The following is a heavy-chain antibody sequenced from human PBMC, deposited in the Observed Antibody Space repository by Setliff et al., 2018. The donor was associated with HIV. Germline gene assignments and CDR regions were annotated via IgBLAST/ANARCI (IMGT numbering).Heavy chain of an antibody. Sequence: ASVKVSCKASGYTFLTYGISWVRQAPGHGLEWMGWISPYNGHTNYAQNFQGRVTMTTDTSTSRAYMERRSLRSDHTAAYFCARLGSGWSESYYYAMDVWGQGTTVTVS. D-gene: IGHD6-19*01. CDR3: ARLGSGWSESYYYAMDV. V-gene: IGHV1-18*01. CDR1: GYTFLTYG. J-gene: IGHJ6*02. CDR2: ISPYNGHT.